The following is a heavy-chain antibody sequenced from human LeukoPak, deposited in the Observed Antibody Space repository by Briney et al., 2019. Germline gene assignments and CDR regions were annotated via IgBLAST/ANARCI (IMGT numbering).Heavy chain of an antibody. V-gene: IGHV3-23*01. CDR2: ISGSGDST. D-gene: IGHD3-10*01. CDR1: GFTFSSYW. J-gene: IGHJ4*02. Sequence: PGGSLRLSCAASGFTFSSYWMHWVRQAPGKGLEWVSAISGSGDSTYYADSVKGRFTISRDNSINTVHLQMNSLRAEDTAVYFCAKEVPFSGTFHLDYWGQGTLATVSS. CDR3: AKEVPFSGTFHLDY.